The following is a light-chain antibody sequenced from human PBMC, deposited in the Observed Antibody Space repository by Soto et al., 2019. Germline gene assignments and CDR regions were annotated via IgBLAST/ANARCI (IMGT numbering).Light chain of an antibody. Sequence: IQMTQSPSSVSASVGDRVTMTCRASQGVGGWLAWYQQKPGKVPKLLIYATSSLHSGVPSRFSGSGSGTDFTLSSSSWQPEDVATDYCQQTHSRPLSFGPGTKVEIK. J-gene: IGKJ3*01. CDR1: QGVGGW. V-gene: IGKV1-12*01. CDR3: QQTHSRPLS. CDR2: ATS.